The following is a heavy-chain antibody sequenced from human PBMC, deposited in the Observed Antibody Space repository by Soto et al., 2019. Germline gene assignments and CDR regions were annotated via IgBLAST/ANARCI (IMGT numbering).Heavy chain of an antibody. V-gene: IGHV1-58*01. Sequence: ASVKVSCKASGFTFTSSAVQWVRQARGQRLEWIGWIVVGSGNTNYAQKFQERVTITRDMSTSTAYMELSSLRSEDTAVYYYAAPYYYGSGSFLDYYYYYGMDVWGQGTTVTVSS. CDR3: AAPYYYGSGSFLDYYYYYGMDV. CDR1: GFTFTSSA. CDR2: IVVGSGNT. D-gene: IGHD3-10*01. J-gene: IGHJ6*02.